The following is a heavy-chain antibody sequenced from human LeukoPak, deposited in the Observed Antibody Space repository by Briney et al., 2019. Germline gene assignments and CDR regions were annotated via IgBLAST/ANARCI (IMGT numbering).Heavy chain of an antibody. J-gene: IGHJ6*03. CDR1: GGSISSYY. Sequence: SETLSLTCSVSGGSISSYYWSWIRQPPGKGLEWIGYIYYSGSTNYNPSLKSRVTISVDTSKNQFSLKLSSVTAADTAVYYCARTYCSSTSCLDDYMDVWAKGPRSPSP. CDR2: IYYSGST. V-gene: IGHV4-59*01. D-gene: IGHD2-2*01. CDR3: ARTYCSSTSCLDDYMDV.